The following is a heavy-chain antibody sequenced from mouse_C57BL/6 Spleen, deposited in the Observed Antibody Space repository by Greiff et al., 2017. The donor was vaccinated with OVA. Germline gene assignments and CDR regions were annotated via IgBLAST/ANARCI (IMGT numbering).Heavy chain of an antibody. V-gene: IGHV1-26*01. CDR3: ARRAQATDYAMDY. D-gene: IGHD3-2*02. CDR2: INPNNGGT. CDR1: GYTFTDYY. J-gene: IGHJ4*01. Sequence: VQLQQSGPELVKPGASVKISCKASGYTFTDYYMNWVKQSHGKSLEWIGDINPNNGGTSYNQKFKGKATLTVDKSSSTAYMELRSLTSEDSAVYYCARRAQATDYAMDYWGQGTSVTVSS.